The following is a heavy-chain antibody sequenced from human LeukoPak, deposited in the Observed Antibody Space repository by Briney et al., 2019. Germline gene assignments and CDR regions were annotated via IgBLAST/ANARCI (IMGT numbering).Heavy chain of an antibody. CDR1: AFTFSSYA. CDR2: ISSNGGST. CDR3: TPWSY. D-gene: IGHD1-1*01. V-gene: IGHV3-64D*06. J-gene: IGHJ4*02. Sequence: PGGSLRLSCSASAFTFSSYAMHWVRQAPGEGLEDVSAISSNGGSTYYADSVKGRFTISRDNSKNTLYLQMSSLRAEDTAVYYCTPWSYWGQGTLVTVSS.